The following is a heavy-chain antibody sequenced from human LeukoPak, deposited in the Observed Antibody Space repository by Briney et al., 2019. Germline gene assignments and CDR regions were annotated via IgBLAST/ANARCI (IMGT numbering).Heavy chain of an antibody. CDR2: ISSNGGST. CDR1: GFTFGSYA. Sequence: PGGSLSLSCSASGFTFGSYAMHWVGQAPGRGLEYVSAISSNGGSTYYADSVKGRSTISRDNSKNTLYLQMSSLRAEDTAVYYCVKSGQLAYYFDYWGQGTLVTVSS. V-gene: IGHV3-64D*06. J-gene: IGHJ4*02. D-gene: IGHD6-13*01. CDR3: VKSGQLAYYFDY.